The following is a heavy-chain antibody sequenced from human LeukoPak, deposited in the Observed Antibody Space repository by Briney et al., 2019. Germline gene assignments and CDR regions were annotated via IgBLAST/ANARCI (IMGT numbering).Heavy chain of an antibody. J-gene: IGHJ4*02. Sequence: GGSLRLSCAASGFTFSSYNMNWVRQPPGKGLEWVSSISSSSGHIHYADSVKGRFTISRDNANNSLYLQMNSLRAEDTAVDYCAKVVRGIAVAGMMDYWGQGTLVTVSS. CDR3: AKVVRGIAVAGMMDY. CDR1: GFTFSSYN. CDR2: ISSSSGHI. D-gene: IGHD6-19*01. V-gene: IGHV3-21*04.